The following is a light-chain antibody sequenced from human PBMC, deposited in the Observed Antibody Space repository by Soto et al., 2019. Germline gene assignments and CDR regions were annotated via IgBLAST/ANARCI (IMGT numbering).Light chain of an antibody. Sequence: EIVLTQSPGTLSLSPGEKASLSCRASQSFSNTYLAWYQQKPGQAPRLLIYGAANRATGIPDRFSGSGSGTDFTLSISRLEPEDVAVYYCQQYGSSPPYTFGQGTKLEIK. CDR3: QQYGSSPPYT. J-gene: IGKJ2*01. CDR2: GAA. CDR1: QSFSNTY. V-gene: IGKV3-20*01.